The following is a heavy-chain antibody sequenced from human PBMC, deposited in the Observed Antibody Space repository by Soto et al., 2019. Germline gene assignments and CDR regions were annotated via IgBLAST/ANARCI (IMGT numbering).Heavy chain of an antibody. V-gene: IGHV4-30-2*01. CDR3: ARARVEGTYYYYYGMDV. CDR2: IYRSGST. Sequence: QLQLQESGSGLVKPSQTLSLTCAVSGGSISSGGYSWSWIRQPPGKGLEWIGYIYRSGSTYYNPSLKSRVTISVDRSKNQFSLKLSSVTAADTAVYYCARARVEGTYYYYYGMDVWGQGTTVTVSS. CDR1: GGSISSGGYS. D-gene: IGHD3-10*01. J-gene: IGHJ6*02.